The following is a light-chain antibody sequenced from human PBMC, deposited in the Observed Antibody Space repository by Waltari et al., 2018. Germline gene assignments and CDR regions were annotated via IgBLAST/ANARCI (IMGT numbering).Light chain of an antibody. CDR3: QQYGSSVMYT. J-gene: IGKJ2*01. CDR1: QRLIKRY. Sequence: EVVLTKSPGTLSLSPGERATLSCRASQRLIKRYVAWYHQKPGQAPTLLIYGAYNRAAGIPDRFSGSGSETDFTLTISRLEPEDFGVYYCQQYGSSVMYTFGQGTRLEIK. CDR2: GAY. V-gene: IGKV3-20*01.